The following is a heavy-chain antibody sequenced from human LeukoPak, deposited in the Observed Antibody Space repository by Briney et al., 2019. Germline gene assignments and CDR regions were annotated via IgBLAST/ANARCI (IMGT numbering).Heavy chain of an antibody. V-gene: IGHV3-9*01. Sequence: GRSLRLSCAASGFTFDDYAMHWVRQAPGKGLEWVSGISWNSGSIGCADSVKGRFTISRDNAKNSLYLQMNSLRAEDTALYYCAKDAVAVAGIGWFDPWGQGTLVTVSS. J-gene: IGHJ5*02. CDR3: AKDAVAVAGIGWFDP. D-gene: IGHD6-19*01. CDR1: GFTFDDYA. CDR2: ISWNSGSI.